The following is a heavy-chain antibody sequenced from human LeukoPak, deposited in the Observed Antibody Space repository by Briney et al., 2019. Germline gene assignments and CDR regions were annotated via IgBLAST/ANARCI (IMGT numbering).Heavy chain of an antibody. CDR2: ISISNNYV. CDR1: GFTFSSYG. J-gene: IGHJ6*03. V-gene: IGHV3-21*01. CDR3: ARGYGNYYYYMDV. Sequence: GGSLRLSCAASGFTFSSYGMNWVRQAPGKGLEWVSSISISNNYVYYADSVKGRFTISRDNAKNSLYLQMNSLRAEDTAVYYCARGYGNYYYYMDVWGKGTTVTVSS. D-gene: IGHD3-16*01.